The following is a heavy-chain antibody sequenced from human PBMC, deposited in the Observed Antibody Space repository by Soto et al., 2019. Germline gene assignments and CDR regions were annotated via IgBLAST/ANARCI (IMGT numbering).Heavy chain of an antibody. V-gene: IGHV4-39*01. CDR2: IYYSGST. J-gene: IGHJ4*02. Sequence: QLQLQESGPGLVKPSETLSLTCTVSGGSISSSSYYWGWIRQPPGKGLEWIGSIYYSGSTYYNPSLKSRVTISVDTSKNQSSLKLSSVTAADTAVYYCARLLRRGNYFDYWGQGTLVTVSS. CDR1: GGSISSSSYY. CDR3: ARLLRRGNYFDY. D-gene: IGHD2-15*01.